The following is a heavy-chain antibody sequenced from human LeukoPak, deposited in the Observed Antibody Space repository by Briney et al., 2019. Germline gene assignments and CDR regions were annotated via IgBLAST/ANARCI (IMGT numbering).Heavy chain of an antibody. D-gene: IGHD6-19*01. V-gene: IGHV1-8*03. CDR1: GYTFTSYD. Sequence: ASVKVSCKASGYTFTSYDINWVRQATGQGLEWMGWMNPNSGNTGYAQKFQGRVTITRDTSASTAYMELSSLRSEDTAVYYCARDGVQFSGWIYKSLIYNFDYWGQGTLVTVSS. CDR3: ARDGVQFSGWIYKSLIYNFDY. J-gene: IGHJ4*02. CDR2: MNPNSGNT.